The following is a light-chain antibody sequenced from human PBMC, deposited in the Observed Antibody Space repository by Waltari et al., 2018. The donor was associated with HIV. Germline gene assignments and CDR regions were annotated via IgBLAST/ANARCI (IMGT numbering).Light chain of an antibody. Sequence: QSVLTQPPSASGLPGQRVTISWSGSSSNSGRNSASCFQQLPGTAPKLLIYTDDQRPSGVPDLFSGSKSGTSGSLAISGLQSDDEADYYCATWDDSLDGWLFGGGTKLTVL. CDR1: SSNSGRNS. J-gene: IGLJ3*02. CDR3: ATWDDSLDGWL. CDR2: TDD. V-gene: IGLV1-44*01.